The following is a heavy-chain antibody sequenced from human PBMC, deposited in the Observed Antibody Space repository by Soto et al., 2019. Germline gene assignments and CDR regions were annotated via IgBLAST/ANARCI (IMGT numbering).Heavy chain of an antibody. D-gene: IGHD3-9*01. J-gene: IGHJ4*02. CDR1: GFTFGDYA. CDR2: IRSKAYGGTT. Sequence: SLRLSCTASGFTFGDYAMSWFRQAPGKGLEWVGFIRSKAYGGTTEYAASVKGRFTISRDDSKSIAYLQMNSLKTEDTAVYYCTRRYFDWLAPNGYWGQGTLVTVSS. V-gene: IGHV3-49*03. CDR3: TRRYFDWLAPNGY.